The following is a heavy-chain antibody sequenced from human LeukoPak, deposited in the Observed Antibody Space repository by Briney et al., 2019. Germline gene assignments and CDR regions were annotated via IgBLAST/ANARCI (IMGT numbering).Heavy chain of an antibody. CDR3: AKDWALIVGATETLDY. J-gene: IGHJ4*02. V-gene: IGHV3-30*18. Sequence: GGSLRLSCAASGFTFSSYGMHWVRQAPGKGLEWVAVISYDGSNKYYADSVKGRFTISRDNSKNTLYLQMNSLRAEDTAVYYCAKDWALIVGATETLDYWGQGTLVTVS. D-gene: IGHD1-26*01. CDR2: ISYDGSNK. CDR1: GFTFSSYG.